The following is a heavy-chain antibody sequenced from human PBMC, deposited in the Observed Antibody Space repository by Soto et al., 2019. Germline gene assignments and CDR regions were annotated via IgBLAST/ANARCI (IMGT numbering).Heavy chain of an antibody. CDR1: GFTFSSYA. V-gene: IGHV3-64*01. D-gene: IGHD6-13*01. Sequence: GGSLRLSCAASGFTFSSYAMHWVRQAPGKGLEYVSAISSNGGSTYYANSVKGRFTISRDNSKNTLYLQMGSLRAEDMAVYYCARSIAAAPSAYFDYWGQGTLVTVSS. CDR2: ISSNGGST. CDR3: ARSIAAAPSAYFDY. J-gene: IGHJ4*02.